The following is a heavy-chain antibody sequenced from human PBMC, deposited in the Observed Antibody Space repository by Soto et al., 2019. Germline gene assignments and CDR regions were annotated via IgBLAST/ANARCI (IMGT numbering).Heavy chain of an antibody. CDR1: GGSISSGGYY. CDR2: IYYTGNT. V-gene: IGHV4-31*03. Sequence: QVQLQESGPGLVKPSQTLSLTCTVSGGSISSGGYYWSWIRQHPGTGLECIGYIYYTGNTYYNPSLKSRVTISVDTSKNQFSRKLSSVTAADTAVYYCATAPDILTGDPTYYCMDVWGQGTRVTVAS. D-gene: IGHD3-9*01. J-gene: IGHJ6*02. CDR3: ATAPDILTGDPTYYCMDV.